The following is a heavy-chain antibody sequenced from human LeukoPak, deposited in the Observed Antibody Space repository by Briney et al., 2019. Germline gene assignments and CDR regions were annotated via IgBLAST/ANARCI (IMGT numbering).Heavy chain of an antibody. CDR2: IRQDASEK. Sequence: PGGSLRLSCVASGFTFSNYYMSWVRQGPGKGLEWVANIRQDASEKYHVDSVKGRFTISRDNAKNSMYLQMNSLRAEDTAVYYCARATGRDGMDVWGKGTTVTVSS. CDR3: ARATGRDGMDV. CDR1: GFTFSNYY. J-gene: IGHJ6*04. V-gene: IGHV3-7*03. D-gene: IGHD1-14*01.